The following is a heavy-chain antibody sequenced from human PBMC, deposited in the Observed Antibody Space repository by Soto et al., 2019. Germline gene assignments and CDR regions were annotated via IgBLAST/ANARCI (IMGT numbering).Heavy chain of an antibody. CDR3: ARVPRGVYYGMDV. CDR2: ITPNSGTT. V-gene: IGHV1-2*04. Sequence: GASVKVSCKASGYTFTAYYIHWVRHSPGQRLEWMGWITPNSGTTNYAQKFQGWVTMTRDTSITTVYMEVSRLRSDETAVDYCARVPRGVYYGMDVWGKGTTVTVSS. CDR1: GYTFTAYY. J-gene: IGHJ6*04. D-gene: IGHD3-10*01.